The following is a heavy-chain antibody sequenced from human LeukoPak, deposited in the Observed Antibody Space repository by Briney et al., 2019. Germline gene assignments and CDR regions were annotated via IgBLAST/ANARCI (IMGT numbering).Heavy chain of an antibody. V-gene: IGHV5-10-1*01. CDR3: ARAYSSSWHFDY. Sequence: GESLKISCKGSGYSFTSYWINWVRQMPGKGLEWMGRIDPSDSYTNYSPSFQGHVTISADKSIGTAYLQWSSLKASDPAMYYCARAYSSSWHFDYWGQGTLVTVSS. D-gene: IGHD6-13*01. CDR1: GYSFTSYW. J-gene: IGHJ4*02. CDR2: IDPSDSYT.